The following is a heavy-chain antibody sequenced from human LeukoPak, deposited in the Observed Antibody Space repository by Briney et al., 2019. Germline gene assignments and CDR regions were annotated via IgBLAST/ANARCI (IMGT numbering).Heavy chain of an antibody. D-gene: IGHD3-10*01. CDR1: GFTFSSYA. CDR2: ITGSGGST. J-gene: IGHJ4*02. V-gene: IGHV3-23*01. Sequence: GGSLRLYCAASGFTFSSYAMSWVRQAPGKGLEWVSEITGSGGSTYYADSGKGRFTISRDNSKTTLYLKMNSLRAEDTAIYYCARELFDFDYWGQGTLVTVSS. CDR3: ARELFDFDY.